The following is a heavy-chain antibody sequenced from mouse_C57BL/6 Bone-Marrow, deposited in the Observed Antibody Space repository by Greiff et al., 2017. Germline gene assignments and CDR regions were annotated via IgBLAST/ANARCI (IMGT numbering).Heavy chain of an antibody. CDR1: GYTFTSYG. D-gene: IGHD2-3*01. CDR3: ARRWGFYDHYAMDY. J-gene: IGHJ4*01. Sequence: VHLVESGAELARPGASVKLSCKASGYTFTSYGISWVKQRTGQGLEWIGEIYPRSGNTYYNEKFKGKATLTADKSSSTAYMELRSLTSEDSAVYFCARRWGFYDHYAMDYWGQGTSVTVSS. CDR2: IYPRSGNT. V-gene: IGHV1-81*01.